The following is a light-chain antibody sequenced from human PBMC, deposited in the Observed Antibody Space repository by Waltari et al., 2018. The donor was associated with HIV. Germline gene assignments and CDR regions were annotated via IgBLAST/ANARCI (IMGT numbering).Light chain of an antibody. Sequence: DIQMTQSPSSVSASVVHRVTITSRGCQGVSRWLAWYQQKLGQSPKLLIYSASKLQSGVQSRFSCSGSGTDVTLTISSLQPEDFATDYCQQGNSYPRTFGGGTRVEI. J-gene: IGKJ4*01. CDR2: SAS. V-gene: IGKV1-12*01. CDR1: QGVSRW. CDR3: QQGNSYPRT.